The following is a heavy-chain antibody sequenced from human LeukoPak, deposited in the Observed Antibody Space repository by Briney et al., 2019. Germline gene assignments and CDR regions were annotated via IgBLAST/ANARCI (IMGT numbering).Heavy chain of an antibody. J-gene: IGHJ6*03. D-gene: IGHD6-19*01. CDR1: GGTFSSYA. V-gene: IGHV1-69*06. Sequence: ASVRLSCKASGGTFSSYAISWVRQAPGQGLEWMGRIIPIFGTANYAQRFQGRVTITADKSTSTAYMELSSLRSEDTAVYYCARAPGGSSGWYNYYYYYMDVWGKGTTVTVSS. CDR3: ARAPGGSSGWYNYYYYYMDV. CDR2: IIPIFGTA.